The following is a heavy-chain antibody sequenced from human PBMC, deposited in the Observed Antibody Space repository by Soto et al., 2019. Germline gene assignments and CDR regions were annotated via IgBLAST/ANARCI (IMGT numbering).Heavy chain of an antibody. CDR3: ARDAADWFDP. D-gene: IGHD6-13*01. J-gene: IGHJ5*02. Sequence: SETLSLTCAVYGGSFSGYYWSWIRQPPGKGLEWIGEINNSGSTNYNPSLKSRVTISVDTPKHQFSLKLSSVTAADSAVYYCARDAADWFDPWGQGTLVTVSS. CDR1: GGSFSGYY. CDR2: INNSGST. V-gene: IGHV4-34*01.